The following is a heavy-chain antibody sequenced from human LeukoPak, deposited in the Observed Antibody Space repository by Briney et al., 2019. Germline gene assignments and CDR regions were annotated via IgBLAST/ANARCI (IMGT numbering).Heavy chain of an antibody. V-gene: IGHV5-51*01. Sequence: GESLKISCKGSGYSFTSYRIGWVRQMPGKGLEWMGIVNPGDSDIRYSPSFQGQVTISADKSISTAYLQWSSLKASDTAMYYCARHVDDSSGYYYRTMYYFDYWGQETLVTVSS. CDR3: ARHVDDSSGYYYRTMYYFDY. J-gene: IGHJ4*02. CDR1: GYSFTSYR. CDR2: VNPGDSDI. D-gene: IGHD3-22*01.